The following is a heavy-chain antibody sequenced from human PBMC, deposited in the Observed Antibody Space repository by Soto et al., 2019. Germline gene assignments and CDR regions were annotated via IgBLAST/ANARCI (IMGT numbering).Heavy chain of an antibody. CDR3: ARPPISKQQLVPYYFDY. J-gene: IGHJ4*02. D-gene: IGHD6-13*01. CDR2: IWYDGSNK. Sequence: GGSLRLSCAASGFTFSSYGMHWVRQAPGKGLEWVAVIWYDGSNKYYADSVKGRFTISRDNSKNTLYLQMNSLRAEDTAVYYCARPPISKQQLVPYYFDYWGQGTLVTVSS. V-gene: IGHV3-33*01. CDR1: GFTFSSYG.